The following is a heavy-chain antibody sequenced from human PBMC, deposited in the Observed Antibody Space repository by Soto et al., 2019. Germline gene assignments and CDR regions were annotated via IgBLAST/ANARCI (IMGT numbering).Heavy chain of an antibody. D-gene: IGHD3-3*01. CDR2: IKQYGSEK. CDR1: GFTFRSYW. Sequence: GGSLRLSCSASGFTFRSYWMSWVRQTPRKGLGWVASIKQYGSEKYSLGSVKGRFTISRDKDKNALYLQMNILRAEDTAVYYCARGGGIYYDVWSGSTYYYYGLDVWGQGTTVTVSS. J-gene: IGHJ6*02. CDR3: ARGGGIYYDVWSGSTYYYYGLDV. V-gene: IGHV3-7*03.